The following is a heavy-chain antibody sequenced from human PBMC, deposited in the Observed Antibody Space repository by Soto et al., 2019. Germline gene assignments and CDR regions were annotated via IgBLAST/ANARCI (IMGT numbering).Heavy chain of an antibody. CDR2: IIPIFGTT. V-gene: IGHV1-69*13. D-gene: IGHD1-26*01. CDR3: AGGRIVVGAYYALDV. Sequence: SVKVPCKASGGTFSSYAISWVRQAPGQGLEWMGGIIPIFGTTNYQQNFQGRVTITADESKSTASMKLSSVSAADTAVYYCAGGRIVVGAYYALDVWGQGTMVTVYS. J-gene: IGHJ6*02. CDR1: GGTFSSYA.